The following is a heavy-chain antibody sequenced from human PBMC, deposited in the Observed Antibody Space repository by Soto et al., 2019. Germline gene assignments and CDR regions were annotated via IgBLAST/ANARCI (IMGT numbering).Heavy chain of an antibody. J-gene: IGHJ4*02. CDR2: ISSSSSYI. V-gene: IGHV3-21*01. CDR1: GFTFSSYS. Sequence: GGSLRLSCAASGFTFSSYSMNWVRQAPGKGLEWVSSISSSSSYIYYADSVKGRFTISRDNAKNSLYLQMNSLRAEDTAVYYCARHLDNWNYLDYWGQGTLVTVSS. D-gene: IGHD1-7*01. CDR3: ARHLDNWNYLDY.